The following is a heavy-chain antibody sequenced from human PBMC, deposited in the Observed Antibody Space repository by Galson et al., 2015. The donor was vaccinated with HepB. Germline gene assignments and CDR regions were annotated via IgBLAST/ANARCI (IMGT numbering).Heavy chain of an antibody. J-gene: IGHJ4*02. CDR1: GGSISSGDYY. V-gene: IGHV4-30-4*01. Sequence: TLSLTCTVSGGSISSGDYYWSWIRQPPGKGLEWIGYIYYSGSTYYNPSLKSRVTISVDTSKNQFSLKLSSVTAADTAVYYCARGVSRTHFDYWGQGTLVTVSS. D-gene: IGHD6-13*01. CDR2: IYYSGST. CDR3: ARGVSRTHFDY.